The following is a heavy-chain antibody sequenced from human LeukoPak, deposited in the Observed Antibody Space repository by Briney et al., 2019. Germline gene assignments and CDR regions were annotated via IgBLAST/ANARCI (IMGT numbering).Heavy chain of an antibody. CDR1: GGSFSGYY. J-gene: IGHJ5*02. CDR2: INHSGST. D-gene: IGHD5-18*01. Sequence: PSETLSLACAVYGGSFSGYYWSWISQPPGKGLEWIGEINHSGSTNYNPSLKSRVTISVDTSKNQLSLKLSSVTAADTAVYYCARLRGYSYGYSRALGPWGQGTLVTVSS. CDR3: ARLRGYSYGYSRALGP. V-gene: IGHV4-34*01.